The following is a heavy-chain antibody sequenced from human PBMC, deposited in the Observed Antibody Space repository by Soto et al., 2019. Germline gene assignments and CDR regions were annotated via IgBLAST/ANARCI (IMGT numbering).Heavy chain of an antibody. Sequence: GESLKISCKGSGYSFTSYWISWVRQMPGKGLEWMGRIDPSDSYTNYSPSFQGHVTISADKSISTAYLQWSSLKASDTAMYYCASSSGYGYGTDAFDIWGQGTMVTVSS. D-gene: IGHD5-18*01. V-gene: IGHV5-10-1*01. CDR1: GYSFTSYW. CDR3: ASSSGYGYGTDAFDI. CDR2: IDPSDSYT. J-gene: IGHJ3*02.